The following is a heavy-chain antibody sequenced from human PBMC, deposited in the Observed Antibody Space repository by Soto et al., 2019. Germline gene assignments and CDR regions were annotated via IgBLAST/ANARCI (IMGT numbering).Heavy chain of an antibody. J-gene: IGHJ5*02. CDR2: INAGNGHT. Sequence: QVQLVQSGAEVKKPGASVKVSCRASGSTFSTSAIHWVRQDPGQRLEWMGWINAGNGHTKYSQIFQGRVTITRNTSASTAYLELNALRSEDAAIYYCARGPSAYFNYFDPWGQGTLVTVSS. D-gene: IGHD3-3*01. CDR3: ARGPSAYFNYFDP. V-gene: IGHV1-3*01. CDR1: GSTFSTSA.